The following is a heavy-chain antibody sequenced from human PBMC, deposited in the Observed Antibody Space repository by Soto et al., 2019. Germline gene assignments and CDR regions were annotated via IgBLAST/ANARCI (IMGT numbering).Heavy chain of an antibody. V-gene: IGHV3-23*04. D-gene: IGHD1-26*01. CDR2: ISGGGGST. CDR1: GFTFSNYA. J-gene: IGHJ6*02. CDR3: AKDLAVGASLWGGYFFGMDV. Sequence: EVQVVESGGGLAQPGGSLRLSCVASGFTFSNYAMSWVRQAPGRGLEWVSSISGGGGSTYHADSVKGRFTIFRDNSKNMLFLQMNSLTADDTAVYYCAKDLAVGASLWGGYFFGMDVWGQGTTVTVSS.